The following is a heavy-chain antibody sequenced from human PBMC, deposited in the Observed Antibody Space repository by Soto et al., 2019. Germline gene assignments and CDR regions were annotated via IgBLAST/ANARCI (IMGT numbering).Heavy chain of an antibody. V-gene: IGHV3-15*07. CDR1: GFTFSNAW. Sequence: GSLRLSCAASGFTFSNAWMNWVRQAPGKGLEWVGRIKSKTDGGTTDYAAPVKGRFTISRDDSKNTLYLKINSLKIEDTALYYCTTDPTGGWFDPWGQGTLVTVSS. CDR3: TTDPTGGWFDP. J-gene: IGHJ5*02. CDR2: IKSKTDGGTT. D-gene: IGHD4-17*01.